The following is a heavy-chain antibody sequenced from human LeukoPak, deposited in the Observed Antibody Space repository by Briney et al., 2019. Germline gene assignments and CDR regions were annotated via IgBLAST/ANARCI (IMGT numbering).Heavy chain of an antibody. CDR2: IIPIFGTA. D-gene: IGHD3-3*01. CDR1: GGTSSSYA. Sequence: ASVKVSCKASGGTSSSYAISWVRQAPGQGLEWMGGIIPIFGTANYAQKFQGRVTITTDESTSTAYMELSSLRSEDTAVYYCARDNQIRNDFWSGYSDWFDPWGQGTLVTVSS. V-gene: IGHV1-69*05. CDR3: ARDNQIRNDFWSGYSDWFDP. J-gene: IGHJ5*02.